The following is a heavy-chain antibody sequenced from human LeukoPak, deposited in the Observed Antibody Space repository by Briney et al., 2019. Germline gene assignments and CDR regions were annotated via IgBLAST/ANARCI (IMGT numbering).Heavy chain of an antibody. CDR2: IWYDGSNK. CDR1: GFTFSSYG. CDR3: AKDGYSSGWYSGWFDP. J-gene: IGHJ5*02. Sequence: GGSLRLSCAVSGFTFSSYGMHWVRQAPGKGLEWVAVIWYDGSNKYYADSVKGRFTISRNNSKNTLYLQMNSLRAEDTAVYYCAKDGYSSGWYSGWFDPWGQGTLVTVSS. V-gene: IGHV3-33*06. D-gene: IGHD6-19*01.